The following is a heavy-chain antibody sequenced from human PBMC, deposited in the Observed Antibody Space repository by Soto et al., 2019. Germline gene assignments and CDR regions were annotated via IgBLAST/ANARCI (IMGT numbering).Heavy chain of an antibody. CDR2: ITGSGTGT. D-gene: IGHD1-1*01. CDR1: GFTFSSYA. J-gene: IGHJ4*02. V-gene: IGHV3-23*01. Sequence: PGGSLRLSCAASGFTFSSYAISWVRQAPGKGPEWVSVITGSGTGTYYTDSVKGRFTISRDNSKNAPYLQMNSLRAGDTAVYYCATRIATGARGPFEYWGQANLLTLSS. CDR3: ATRIATGARGPFEY.